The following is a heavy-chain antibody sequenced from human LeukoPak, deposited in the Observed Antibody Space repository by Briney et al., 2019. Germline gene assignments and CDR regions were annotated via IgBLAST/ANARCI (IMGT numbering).Heavy chain of an antibody. V-gene: IGHV4-59*01. D-gene: IGHD6-6*01. CDR3: ARDGQLAYYYYMDV. Sequence: SETLSLTCTVSGGSISSYYWSWIRQPPGKGLEWTGYIYYSGSTNYNPSLKSRVTISIDTSKNQFSLKLSSVTAADTAVYYCARDGQLAYYYYMDVWGKGTTVTVSS. CDR1: GGSISSYY. CDR2: IYYSGST. J-gene: IGHJ6*03.